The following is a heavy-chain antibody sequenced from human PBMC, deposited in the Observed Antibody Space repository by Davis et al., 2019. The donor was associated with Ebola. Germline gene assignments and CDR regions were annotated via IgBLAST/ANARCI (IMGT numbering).Heavy chain of an antibody. CDR2: VFHIGSP. CDR3: ASALETYTDAFDI. J-gene: IGHJ3*02. D-gene: IGHD1-1*01. CDR1: GGSISSYY. Sequence: MPSETLSLTCTVSGGSISSYYWSWIRQPPGKGLEWIGQVFHIGSPIYNPSFESRVSISMDKSKNQFSLTLSSVTAADTAVYFCASALETYTDAFDIWGRGTVVTVSS. V-gene: IGHV4-59*12.